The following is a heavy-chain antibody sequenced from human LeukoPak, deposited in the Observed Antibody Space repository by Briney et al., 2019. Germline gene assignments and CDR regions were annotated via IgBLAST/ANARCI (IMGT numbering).Heavy chain of an antibody. D-gene: IGHD3-3*01. CDR1: GFIFSDYA. Sequence: PGGSLRLSCAASGFIFSDYAMTWVRQAPAKGLEWVSSVSATGVKTFYAHSVKGRFTISRDNSRNTLYLQMTSLRADDTAVYYCAKDLEGFWNWFDPWGQGTLVTVSS. CDR3: AKDLEGFWNWFDP. V-gene: IGHV3-23*01. CDR2: VSATGVKT. J-gene: IGHJ5*02.